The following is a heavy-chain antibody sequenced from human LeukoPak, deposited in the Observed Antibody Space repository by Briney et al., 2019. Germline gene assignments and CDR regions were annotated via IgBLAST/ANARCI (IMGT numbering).Heavy chain of an antibody. Sequence: SETLSLTCTVSGGSISSGNYYWSWVRQHPGKGLEWVGYMYYRGSTYYNPSLKSRVTISVDTSKNQFSLKLSSVTAADTAVYYCARSYGYGTNFDYWGQGTLVTVSS. D-gene: IGHD5-18*01. V-gene: IGHV4-31*03. CDR1: GGSISSGNYY. CDR2: MYYRGST. J-gene: IGHJ4*02. CDR3: ARSYGYGTNFDY.